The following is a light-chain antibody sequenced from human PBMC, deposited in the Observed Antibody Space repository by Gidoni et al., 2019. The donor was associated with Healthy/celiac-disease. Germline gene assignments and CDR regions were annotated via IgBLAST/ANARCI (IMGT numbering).Light chain of an antibody. Sequence: DIQMTQSPSSLSASGGDRVTITCRASQIISSYLNWYQQKPGKAPKLLIYAASSLQSGVPSRFSCSGSGTDFTLTISSLQPEDFATYYCQQSYSTPPWTCGQGTKVEIK. CDR3: QQSYSTPPWT. J-gene: IGKJ1*01. CDR2: AAS. CDR1: QIISSY. V-gene: IGKV1-39*01.